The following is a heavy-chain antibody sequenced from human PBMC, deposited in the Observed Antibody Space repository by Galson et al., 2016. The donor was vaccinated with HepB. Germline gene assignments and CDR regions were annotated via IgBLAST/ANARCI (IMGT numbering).Heavy chain of an antibody. J-gene: IGHJ4*02. CDR1: GYNFNNYW. CDR3: ARRVRYSAKITLYDF. CDR2: IYPADSEP. V-gene: IGHV5-51*01. Sequence: QSGAEVKKPGESLKTSCRGSGYNFNNYWIGWVRQKPGGGLEWMGTIYPADSEPTYSPASQGQATISVDKSVSTAYLQWSSLKASDTAIYFCARRVRYSAKITLYDFWGQGTQVTVSS. D-gene: IGHD1-26*01.